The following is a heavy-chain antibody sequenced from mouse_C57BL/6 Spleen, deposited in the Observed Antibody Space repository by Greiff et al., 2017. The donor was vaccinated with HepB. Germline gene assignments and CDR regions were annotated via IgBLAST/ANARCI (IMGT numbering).Heavy chain of an antibody. CDR3: ARCVDSSGHFYY. D-gene: IGHD3-2*02. CDR2: IDPSDSYT. Sequence: QVQLQQPGAELVMPGASVKLSCKASGYTFTSYWMHWVKQRPGQGLEWIGEIDPSDSYTNYNQKFKGKSTLTVDKSSSTAYMQLSSLTSEDSAVYYCARCVDSSGHFYYWGQGTTLTVSS. V-gene: IGHV1-69*01. J-gene: IGHJ2*01. CDR1: GYTFTSYW.